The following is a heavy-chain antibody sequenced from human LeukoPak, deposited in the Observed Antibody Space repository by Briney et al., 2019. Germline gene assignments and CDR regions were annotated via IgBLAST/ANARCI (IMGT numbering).Heavy chain of an antibody. CDR3: ARDGADVYGRAFDY. J-gene: IGHJ4*02. Sequence: SETLSLTCSVSGGSISRSRCYWGWSRQPPGKGLEWIGTIYNNGDTYYNPSLKSRLTISVDTSKNQFSLELTSVTAADTAVYFCARDGADVYGRAFDYWGQGTLVSVSS. D-gene: IGHD3-10*01. V-gene: IGHV4-39*07. CDR1: GGSISRSRCY. CDR2: IYNNGDT.